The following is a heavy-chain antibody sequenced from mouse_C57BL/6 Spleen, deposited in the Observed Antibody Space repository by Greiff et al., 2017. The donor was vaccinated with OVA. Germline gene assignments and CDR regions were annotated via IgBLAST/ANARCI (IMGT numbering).Heavy chain of an antibody. D-gene: IGHD1-1*01. V-gene: IGHV5-17*01. Sequence: EVQLQESGGGLVKPGGSLKLSCAASGFTFSDYGMHWVRQAPEKGLEWVAYISSGSSTIYYADTVKGRFTISRDNAKNTLFLQMTSLRSEDTAMYYCAPYGSSYWYFDVWGTGTTVTVSS. J-gene: IGHJ1*03. CDR2: ISSGSSTI. CDR1: GFTFSDYG. CDR3: APYGSSYWYFDV.